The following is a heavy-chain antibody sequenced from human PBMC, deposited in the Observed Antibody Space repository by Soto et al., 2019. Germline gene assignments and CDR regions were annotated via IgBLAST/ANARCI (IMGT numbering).Heavy chain of an antibody. CDR2: IYWDDDN. Sequence: QITLKESGPALVKPTQTLTLTCTFSGFSLSTSGEAVGWIRQPPGEALEWLALIYWDDDNRYNPTLKTRLTITKDTSKNQGVLTLTNMDPVDTATYYCAHYVSASPAGWFDPWGQGILVTVSS. CDR3: AHYVSASPAGWFDP. V-gene: IGHV2-5*02. D-gene: IGHD3-10*01. CDR1: GFSLSTSGEA. J-gene: IGHJ5*02.